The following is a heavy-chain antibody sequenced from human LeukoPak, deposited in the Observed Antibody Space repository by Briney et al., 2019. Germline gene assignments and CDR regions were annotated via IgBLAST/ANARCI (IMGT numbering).Heavy chain of an antibody. CDR1: GFTFSSYG. V-gene: IGHV3-21*01. CDR2: ISSSSSYI. J-gene: IGHJ4*02. Sequence: GGSLRLSCAASGFTFSSYGMHWVRQAPGKGLEWVSSISSSSSYIYYADSVKGRFTISRDNAKNSLYLQMNSLRAEDTAVYYCASLALSSPLYYGSGSADYWGQGTLVTVSS. D-gene: IGHD3-10*01. CDR3: ASLALSSPLYYGSGSADY.